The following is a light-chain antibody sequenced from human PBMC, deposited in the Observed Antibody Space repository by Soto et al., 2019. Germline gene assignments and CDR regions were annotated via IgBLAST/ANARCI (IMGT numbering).Light chain of an antibody. V-gene: IGKV1-33*01. CDR2: DAS. CDR1: QDINIY. J-gene: IGKJ5*01. CDR3: QQYDILPIT. Sequence: EIQMTQSPSSLFASVGHRVTITCQATQDINIYLNWYQQKPGKAPNLLIYDASNLEIGVPSRFSGSGSGTHFTFTISSLQTEDIGTYYCQQYDILPITFGRGTLLEIK.